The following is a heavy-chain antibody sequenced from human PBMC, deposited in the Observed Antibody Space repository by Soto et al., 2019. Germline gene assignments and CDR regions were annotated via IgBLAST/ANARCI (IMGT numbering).Heavy chain of an antibody. J-gene: IGHJ5*02. CDR1: GYTFTGYY. Sequence: GASVKVSCKASGYTFTGYYMHWVRQAPGQGLEWMGWINPNSGGTNYAQKFQGRVTMTRDTSISTAYMELSRLRSDDTAVYYCAIGPMASIAACPGYNWFDPWGQGTLITVSS. V-gene: IGHV1-2*02. D-gene: IGHD6-6*01. CDR2: INPNSGGT. CDR3: AIGPMASIAACPGYNWFDP.